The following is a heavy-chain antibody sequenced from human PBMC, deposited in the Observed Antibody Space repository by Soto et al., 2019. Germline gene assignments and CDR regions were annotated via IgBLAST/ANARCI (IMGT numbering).Heavy chain of an antibody. CDR3: ARADYDILTGYRGLDY. CDR1: GFTFSSYD. V-gene: IGHV3-13*04. J-gene: IGHJ4*02. Sequence: GGSLRLSCAASGFTFSSYDMHWVRQATGKGLEWVSAIGTAGDTYYPGSVKGRFTISRENAKNSLYLQMNSLRAGDTAVYYCARADYDILTGYRGLDYWGQGTLVTVS. CDR2: IGTAGDT. D-gene: IGHD3-9*01.